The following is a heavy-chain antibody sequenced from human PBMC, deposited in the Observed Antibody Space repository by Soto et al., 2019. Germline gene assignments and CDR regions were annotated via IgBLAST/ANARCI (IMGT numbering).Heavy chain of an antibody. D-gene: IGHD1-26*01. CDR3: ARGGYSGSIRHYYYYGMDV. J-gene: IGHJ6*02. CDR2: INHSGST. CDR1: GGSFSGYY. Sequence: AETLSLTCAVYGGSFSGYYWIFIRQPPGKWLEWIVEINHSGSTNYNPSLKSRVTISVDTSKNQFSLKLSSVTAADTAVYYCARGGYSGSIRHYYYYGMDVWGQGTTVTVSS. V-gene: IGHV4-34*01.